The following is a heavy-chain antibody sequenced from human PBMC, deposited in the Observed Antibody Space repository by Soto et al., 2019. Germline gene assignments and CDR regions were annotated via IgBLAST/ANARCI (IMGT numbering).Heavy chain of an antibody. V-gene: IGHV4-31*03. CDR1: GVSISSGGYY. CDR2: KYYSCST. CDR3: ARRRAYCSSHSCYDAGHLDY. J-gene: IGHJ4*02. D-gene: IGHD2-2*01. Sequence: QVQLQESGPGLVKPSQTLSLTCTVSGVSISSGGYYCIVIRQHPGNVLELIWNKYYSCSTYYNPSPMSRVPLSVESSKTPFSLKLSSVHAADTAVYYCARRRAYCSSHSCYDAGHLDYWGQGTLVTVSS.